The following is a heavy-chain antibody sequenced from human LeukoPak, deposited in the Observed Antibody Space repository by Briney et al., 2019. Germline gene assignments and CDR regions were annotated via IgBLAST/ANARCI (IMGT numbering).Heavy chain of an antibody. D-gene: IGHD6-13*01. J-gene: IGHJ4*02. CDR3: AGRATRGIAAGATAFDY. V-gene: IGHV4-34*01. Sequence: SETLSLTCAVYGGSFIGYYWSWIRQPPGKGLEWIGEINHSGSTNYNPSLQSRVTISVDTSKNQFSLKLSSVTAAYAAVYDCAGRATRGIAAGATAFDYWGQGTLVTVSS. CDR1: GGSFIGYY. CDR2: INHSGST.